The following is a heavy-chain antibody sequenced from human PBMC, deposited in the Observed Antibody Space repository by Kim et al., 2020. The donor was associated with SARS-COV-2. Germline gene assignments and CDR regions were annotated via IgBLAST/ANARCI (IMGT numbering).Heavy chain of an antibody. CDR3: ARGPAPGAPLDY. J-gene: IGHJ4*02. V-gene: IGHV4-4*07. Sequence: YNPSLKSRVRMSLDTSKNQFSLRLNYVTAADSAVYYCARGPAPGAPLDYWGQGTLVTVSS.